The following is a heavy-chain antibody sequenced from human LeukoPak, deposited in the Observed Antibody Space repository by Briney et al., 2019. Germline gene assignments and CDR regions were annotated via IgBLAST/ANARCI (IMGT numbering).Heavy chain of an antibody. CDR2: IDGDGTLK. CDR3: ARDYSSGWFGKGAY. D-gene: IGHD6-19*01. CDR1: GFTFRSYT. J-gene: IGHJ4*02. Sequence: GGSLRLSCSGSGFTFRSYTMTWVRQAPGKGLEWVSSIDGDGTLKYYADSLKGRFTISRDNANNSVYLQRNSLTADDSGLYFCARDYSSGWFGKGAYWGQGTRVLVSS. V-gene: IGHV3-21*06.